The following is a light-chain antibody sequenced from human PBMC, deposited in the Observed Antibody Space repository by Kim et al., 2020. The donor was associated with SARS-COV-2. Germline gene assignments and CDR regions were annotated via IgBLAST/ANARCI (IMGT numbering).Light chain of an antibody. V-gene: IGLV1-44*01. CDR3: AVWDNSLKQGV. J-gene: IGLJ7*01. CDR2: SNN. CDR1: STNIGSNN. Sequence: ELTQPPSASVTPGQRVTISCSGSSTNIGSNNVVWYQQCPGAAPNVLIHSNNQRPSGIPDRFSGSRSGTSASLAISGLQSGDVADYYCAVWDNSLKQGVFGGGTQLTVL.